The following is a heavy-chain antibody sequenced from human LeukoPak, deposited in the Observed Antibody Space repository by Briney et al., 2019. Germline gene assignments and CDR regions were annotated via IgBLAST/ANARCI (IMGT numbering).Heavy chain of an antibody. Sequence: GGSLRLSCAASGFTFSSYAMSWVRQGPGKGLEWVSAISGSGDSTYYAHSVKGRFTISRDNSKNTLYLQMSSLRAEDTAVYYCAKGPRAAADDYWGQGTLVTVSS. J-gene: IGHJ4*02. CDR1: GFTFSSYA. CDR2: ISGSGDST. V-gene: IGHV3-23*01. CDR3: AKGPRAAADDY. D-gene: IGHD6-13*01.